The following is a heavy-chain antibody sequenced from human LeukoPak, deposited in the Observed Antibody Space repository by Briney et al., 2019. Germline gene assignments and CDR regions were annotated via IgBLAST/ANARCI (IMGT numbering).Heavy chain of an antibody. Sequence: ASVKVSCKASGYTFTSYYMHWVRPAPGQGLEWMRIINPSGGSTSYAQKFQGRVTMTRDTSTSTVYMELSSLRSEDTAAYYCARDRGGYYDSSGPYWSYWGQGTLVTVSS. D-gene: IGHD3-22*01. J-gene: IGHJ4*02. CDR2: INPSGGST. V-gene: IGHV1-46*01. CDR1: GYTFTSYY. CDR3: ARDRGGYYDSSGPYWSY.